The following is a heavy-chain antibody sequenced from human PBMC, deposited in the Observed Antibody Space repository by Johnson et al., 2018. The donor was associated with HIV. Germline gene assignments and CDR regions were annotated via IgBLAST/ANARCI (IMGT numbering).Heavy chain of an antibody. CDR3: AKIIGYSSGLEI. V-gene: IGHV3-30*18. D-gene: IGHD6-19*01. CDR1: GFSFSSYA. Sequence: QVQLVESGGGVVQPGRSLRLSCAASGFSFSSYAMHWVRQAPGKGLEWVALISHDGSNKYYADSVKGRFTISRDNSKNTVYLQMNSLRAEDTAVYYCAKIIGYSSGLEIWGQGTMVTVSS. J-gene: IGHJ3*02. CDR2: ISHDGSNK.